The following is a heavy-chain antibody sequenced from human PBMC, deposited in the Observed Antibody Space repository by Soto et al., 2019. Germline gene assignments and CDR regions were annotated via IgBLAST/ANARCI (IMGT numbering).Heavy chain of an antibody. CDR2: FDPEDGET. CDR3: ATLQSGWYFPFDY. Sequence: ASVKVSCKVSGYTLTELSMHWVRQAPGKGLEWMVGFDPEDGETIYAQKFQGRVTMTEDTSTDTAYMELSSLRSEDTAVYYCATLQSGWYFPFDYWGQGTLVTVSS. V-gene: IGHV1-24*01. CDR1: GYTLTELS. J-gene: IGHJ4*02. D-gene: IGHD6-19*01.